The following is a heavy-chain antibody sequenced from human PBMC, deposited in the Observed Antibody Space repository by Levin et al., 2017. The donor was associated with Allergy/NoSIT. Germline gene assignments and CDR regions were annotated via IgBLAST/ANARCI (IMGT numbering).Heavy chain of an antibody. D-gene: IGHD6-19*01. CDR2: ISDDVTIK. V-gene: IGHV3-30*03. CDR3: VTTWQVNDGFDI. Sequence: GGSLRLSCAASRFSFNRYGMHWVRQAPGKGLEWVAFISDDVTIKNYADSVKGRFTISRDNSKNMLYLQMNSLRNEDTAVYYCVTTWQVNDGFDIWGQGTMVTVSS. CDR1: RFSFNRYG. J-gene: IGHJ3*02.